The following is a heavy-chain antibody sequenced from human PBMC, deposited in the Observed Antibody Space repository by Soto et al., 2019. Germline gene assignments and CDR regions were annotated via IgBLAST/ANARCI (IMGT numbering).Heavy chain of an antibody. CDR2: IYYSGST. J-gene: IGHJ4*02. D-gene: IGHD1-7*01. V-gene: IGHV4-59*01. Sequence: PSETLSLTCTVSGGSISSYYWSWIRQPPGKGLEWIGYIYYSGSTNYNPSLKSRVTISVDTSKNQFSLKLSSVTAADTAVYYCARKYNWNYAYDYWGQGTLVTVSS. CDR1: GGSISSYY. CDR3: ARKYNWNYAYDY.